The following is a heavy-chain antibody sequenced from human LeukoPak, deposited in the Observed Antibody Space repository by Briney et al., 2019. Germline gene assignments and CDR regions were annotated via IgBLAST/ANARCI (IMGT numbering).Heavy chain of an antibody. V-gene: IGHV1-2*06. J-gene: IGHJ4*02. CDR2: INPNSGGT. CDR3: ARGLEDGWPFDY. CDR1: GYTFTGYY. D-gene: IGHD2-15*01. Sequence: GASVKVSCKASGYTFTGYYMHWVRQAPGQGLEWMGRINPNSGGTNYAQKFQGRVTMTRDTSISTAYMELSRVRSDDTAVYYCARGLEDGWPFDYWGQGTLVAVSS.